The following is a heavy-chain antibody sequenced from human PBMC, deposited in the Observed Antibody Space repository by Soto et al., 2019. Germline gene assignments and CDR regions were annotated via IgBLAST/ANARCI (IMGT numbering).Heavy chain of an antibody. V-gene: IGHV4-34*01. J-gene: IGHJ5*02. CDR1: GGSFSGYY. Sequence: SETLSLTCAVYGGSFSGYYWSWIRQPPGKGLEWIGEINHSRSTNYNPSLKSRVTISVDTSKNQFSLKLSSVTAADTAVYYCARSSLWFDPWGQGTLVTVSS. CDR2: INHSRST. D-gene: IGHD3-16*02. CDR3: ARSSLWFDP.